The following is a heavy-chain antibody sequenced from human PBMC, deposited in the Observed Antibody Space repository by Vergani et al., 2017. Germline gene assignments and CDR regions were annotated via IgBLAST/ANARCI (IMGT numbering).Heavy chain of an antibody. CDR2: IYYSGST. J-gene: IGHJ4*02. CDR1: GGSISSYY. V-gene: IGHV4-59*01. CDR3: ARVGSPGIFDY. Sequence: QVQLQESGPGLVKPSETLSLTCTVSGGSISSYYWSWIRQPPGKGLEWIGYIYYSGSTNYNPSLQSRVTISVDTSKNQFSLKLSSVTAADTAVYYCARVGSPGIFDYWGQGTLVTVSS. D-gene: IGHD1-14*01.